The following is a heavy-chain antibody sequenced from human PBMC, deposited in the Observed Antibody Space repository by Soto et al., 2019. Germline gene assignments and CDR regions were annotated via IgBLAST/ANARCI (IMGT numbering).Heavy chain of an antibody. CDR2: IYYSGST. Sequence: PSETLSLTCTVSGSSISSSSYYWGWIRQPPGKGLEWIGSIYYSGSTYYNPSLKSRVTISVDTSKNQFSLKLSSVTAADTAVYYCARLNYDFWSGPTADYYYGMDVWGQGTTVTVSS. D-gene: IGHD3-3*01. CDR1: GSSISSSSYY. J-gene: IGHJ6*02. V-gene: IGHV4-39*01. CDR3: ARLNYDFWSGPTADYYYGMDV.